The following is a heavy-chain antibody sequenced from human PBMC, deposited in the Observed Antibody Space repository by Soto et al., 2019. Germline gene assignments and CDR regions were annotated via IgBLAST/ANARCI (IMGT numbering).Heavy chain of an antibody. CDR1: GFTFSSYG. CDR2: IWYDGSNK. CDR3: ARGGRWLQLYYYYGMDV. D-gene: IGHD5-12*01. Sequence: VQLLQSGGGLVQPGGSLRLSCAASGFTFSSYGMHWVRQAPGKGLEWVAAIWYDGSNKYYADSVKGRFTISRDNSRNTLYLQMNSLRAEDTAVYYCARGGRWLQLYYYYGMDVWGQGTTVTVSS. J-gene: IGHJ6*02. V-gene: IGHV3-33*08.